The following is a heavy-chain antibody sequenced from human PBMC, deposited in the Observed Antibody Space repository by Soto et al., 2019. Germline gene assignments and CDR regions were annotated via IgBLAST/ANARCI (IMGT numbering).Heavy chain of an antibody. CDR3: VRDPSYGYRYFDL. D-gene: IGHD5-18*01. J-gene: IGHJ2*01. V-gene: IGHV4-59*11. Sequence: PSETLSLTCTVTGGSISNHYWNWIRQPPGKGLEWIGNIYYSGSTNYNPSFEGRVTMSVDTSKNQFSLKLTSVTAADTAVYFCVRDPSYGYRYFDLWGRGTLVTVSS. CDR1: GGSISNHY. CDR2: IYYSGST.